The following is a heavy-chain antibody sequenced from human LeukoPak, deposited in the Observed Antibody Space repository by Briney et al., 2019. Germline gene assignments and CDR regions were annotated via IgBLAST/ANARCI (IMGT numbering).Heavy chain of an antibody. D-gene: IGHD3-3*01. V-gene: IGHV4-61*01. CDR2: IYYSGST. CDR3: ARVGVRFWEAFDI. CDR1: GGSVSSGSYY. Sequence: SETLSLTCTVSGGSVSSGSYYWSWIRQPPGKGLEWIGYIYYSGSTYYNPSLKSRITISVDTSKNQFSLKLGSVTAADTAVYYCARVGVRFWEAFDIWGQGTLVTVSS. J-gene: IGHJ3*02.